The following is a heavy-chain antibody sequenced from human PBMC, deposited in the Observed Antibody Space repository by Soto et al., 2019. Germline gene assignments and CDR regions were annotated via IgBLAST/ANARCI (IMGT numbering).Heavy chain of an antibody. D-gene: IGHD2-2*01. CDR2: INPGNGDT. CDR3: ARTDCSSTSCYNYYYYGMDV. V-gene: IGHV1-3*01. Sequence: QVQLVQSGTEVKKPGASVKVSCKTSGYSFTKYGLHWVRQAPGQRLEWMGWINPGNGDTKYSQEFQGRVTITRDTSATTAYMELSSLRSEDSTVFYCARTDCSSTSCYNYYYYGMDVWGQGTTVTVSS. J-gene: IGHJ6*02. CDR1: GYSFTKYG.